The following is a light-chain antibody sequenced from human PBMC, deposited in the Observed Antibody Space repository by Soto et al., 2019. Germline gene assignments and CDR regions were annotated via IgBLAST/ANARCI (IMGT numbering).Light chain of an antibody. CDR1: SSDIGGYNY. CDR3: SSYTSSTTFV. Sequence: QSALTQPASVSGSPGQSITISCIGTSSDIGGYNYVSWYQQHPGKAPKLIIYDVINRPSGVSDRFSASKSGNAASLTISGLQAEYEADYYCSSYTSSTTFVFGTGTKLTVL. V-gene: IGLV2-14*01. J-gene: IGLJ1*01. CDR2: DVI.